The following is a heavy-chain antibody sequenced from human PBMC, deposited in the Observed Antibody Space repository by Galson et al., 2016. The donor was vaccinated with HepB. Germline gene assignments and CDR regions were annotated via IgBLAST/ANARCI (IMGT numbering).Heavy chain of an antibody. V-gene: IGHV1-3*01. J-gene: IGHJ3*02. D-gene: IGHD6-13*01. CDR2: INAGNGNT. CDR3: ARSLFIAAAGFSFDI. CDR1: GYTFSNYA. Sequence: SVKVSCKASGYTFSNYALHWVRQAPGQRLEWMGWINAGNGNTKYSQNFQGRVTITRDTSARTAYMELSSLRSEATAIYYCARSLFIAAAGFSFDIWGQGTLVTVSS.